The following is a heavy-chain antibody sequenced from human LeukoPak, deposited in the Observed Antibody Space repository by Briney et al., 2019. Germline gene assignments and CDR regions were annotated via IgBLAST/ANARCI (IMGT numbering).Heavy chain of an antibody. V-gene: IGHV4-4*02. D-gene: IGHD3-22*01. CDR2: MYLSGTT. J-gene: IGHJ4*02. Sequence: PSETLSLTCTVSGDSINSLDLWSWVRQPPGKGLEWIGEMYLSGTTHSNPSVKSRVTISIDKSKNQFFLNLSSVTAADTAVYYCAGLVGRYSSGLYYYYFDYWGQGTLVAVSS. CDR3: AGLVGRYSSGLYYYYFDY. CDR1: GDSINSLDL.